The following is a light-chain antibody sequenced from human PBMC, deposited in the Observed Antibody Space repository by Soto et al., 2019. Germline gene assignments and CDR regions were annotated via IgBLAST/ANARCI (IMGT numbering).Light chain of an antibody. Sequence: DIQITQSPSTLSGSVGDRVTITCRASQTISSWLAWYQQKPGKAPKLLIYKASTLKSGVPSRFRGSGSGTEFTLPISSLQPDDFETYYCQQAISFPITFGQGTRLEI. CDR3: QQAISFPIT. V-gene: IGKV1-5*03. CDR2: KAS. CDR1: QTISSW. J-gene: IGKJ5*01.